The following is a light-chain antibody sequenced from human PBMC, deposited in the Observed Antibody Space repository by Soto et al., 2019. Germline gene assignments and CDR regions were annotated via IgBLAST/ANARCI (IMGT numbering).Light chain of an antibody. CDR2: DAS. CDR1: QSVSTY. V-gene: IGKV3-11*01. J-gene: IGKJ1*01. Sequence: EIVMTQSPATLSVSPGERATLSCRASQSVSTYLSWYQQRPGQAPRLLIYDASYRATDIPPRFSGSGSGTDFTLTISSLEPEDFAVYYCHQYDSWTFGQGTKVDIK. CDR3: HQYDSWT.